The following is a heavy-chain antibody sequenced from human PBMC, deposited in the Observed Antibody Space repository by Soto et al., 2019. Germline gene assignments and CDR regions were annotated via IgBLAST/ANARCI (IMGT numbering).Heavy chain of an antibody. CDR3: ARGGDYYYGLDV. J-gene: IGHJ6*02. CDR2: ISAFNGQT. CDR1: GYTFTSYG. Sequence: QVQLAQSGDEVKKPGASVKVSCRASGYTFTSYGVSWVRQAPVQGLEWKGWISAFNGQTNYIQKVQGRVTLTTEASTSTAYMELSSLRSDDTAVYYCARGGDYYYGLDVWGQWTTVTVSS. V-gene: IGHV1-18*01. D-gene: IGHD3-16*01.